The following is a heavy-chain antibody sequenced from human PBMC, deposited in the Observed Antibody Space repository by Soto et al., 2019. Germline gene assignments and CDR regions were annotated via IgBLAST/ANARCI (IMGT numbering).Heavy chain of an antibody. D-gene: IGHD3-3*01. CDR3: ARHLSNYDFWSGYRNWFDP. J-gene: IGHJ5*02. CDR2: IYYSGST. CDR1: GGSISSYY. Sequence: PSETLSLTCTVSGGSISSYYWSCIRQPPWKGPEWIGYIYYSGSTNYNPSLKSRVTISVDTSKNQFSLKLSSVTAADTAVYYCARHLSNYDFWSGYRNWFDPWGQGTPVTVS. V-gene: IGHV4-59*01.